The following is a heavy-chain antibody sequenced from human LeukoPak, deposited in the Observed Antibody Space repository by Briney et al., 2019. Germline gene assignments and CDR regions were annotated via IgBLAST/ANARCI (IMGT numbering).Heavy chain of an antibody. J-gene: IGHJ6*02. D-gene: IGHD1-1*01. CDR2: IYYSGST. CDR3: ARGRVRVGLDV. CDR1: GGSISSGDYY. V-gene: IGHV4-30-4*01. Sequence: SETLSLTCTVSGGSISSGDYYWSWIRQPPGKGLEWIGYIYYSGSTYYNPSLKSRVTISVDTSKNQFSLKLSSVTAAATAVYYCARGRVRVGLDVWGQGTTVTVSS.